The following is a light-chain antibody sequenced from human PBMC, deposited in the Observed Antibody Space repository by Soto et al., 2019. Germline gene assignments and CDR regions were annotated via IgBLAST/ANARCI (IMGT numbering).Light chain of an antibody. J-gene: IGLJ2*01. CDR3: SSYTSSSTRVV. CDR1: SSDVGGYNY. Sequence: QSVLTQPASVSGSPGQSITISCTGTSSDVGGYNYVSWYQQHPGKAPKVMIYDVTNRPSGVSSRFSGSKSGNTASLTISGLQVEDEADYYCSSYTSSSTRVVFGGGTQLTVL. V-gene: IGLV2-14*03. CDR2: DVT.